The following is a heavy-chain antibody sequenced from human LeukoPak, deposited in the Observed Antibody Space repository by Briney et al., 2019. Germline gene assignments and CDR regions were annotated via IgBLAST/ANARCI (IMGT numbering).Heavy chain of an antibody. CDR1: GYSFTSYW. Sequence: GESLKISCKGSGYSFTSYWISWVRQMPGKGLEWMGWIDPSDSYTNYSPSFQGHVTISADKSISTAYLQWSSLKASDTAMYYCARQKLGYCSSTSCYSDYWGQGTLVTVSS. CDR3: ARQKLGYCSSTSCYSDY. J-gene: IGHJ4*02. D-gene: IGHD2-2*01. V-gene: IGHV5-10-1*01. CDR2: IDPSDSYT.